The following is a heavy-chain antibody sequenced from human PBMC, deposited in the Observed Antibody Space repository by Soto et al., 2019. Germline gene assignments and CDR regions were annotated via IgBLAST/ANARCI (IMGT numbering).Heavy chain of an antibody. D-gene: IGHD6-13*01. CDR2: TSFDGSEK. V-gene: IGHV3-30*03. J-gene: IGHJ6*02. CDR1: GFIFSSFG. CDR3: ARDQRPNSSSLYYYFYGMDV. Sequence: PGGSLRLSCAASGFIFSSFGVHWVRQSPGKGLEWVAVTSFDGSEKFYAESVRGRFNISRDNSKNTVYLHMNSLRPEDTAMYYCARDQRPNSSSLYYYFYGMDVWGQGTTVTVSS.